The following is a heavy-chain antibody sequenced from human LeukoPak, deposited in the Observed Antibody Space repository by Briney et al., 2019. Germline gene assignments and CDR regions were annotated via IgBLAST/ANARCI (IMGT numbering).Heavy chain of an antibody. CDR2: IYNSEST. CDR3: ASGEPRYSSRIVVGDN. V-gene: IGHV4-39*07. Sequence: PSETLSLTCTVSGGSISSRSYYWGWIRQPPGKGLEWIGSIYNSESTYYNSSLKSRVTISVDTSKSQLSLKVSSVTAADTAVYYCASGEPRYSSRIVVGDNWGQGTLVTVSS. J-gene: IGHJ4*02. D-gene: IGHD3-22*01. CDR1: GGSISSRSYY.